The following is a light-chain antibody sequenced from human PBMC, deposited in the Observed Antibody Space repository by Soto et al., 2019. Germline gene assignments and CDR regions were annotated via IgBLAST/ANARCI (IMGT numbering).Light chain of an antibody. CDR1: QTISSW. CDR2: KAS. J-gene: IGKJ4*01. CDR3: QQSYSTPLT. V-gene: IGKV1-5*03. Sequence: DIQMTQSPSTLSASVGDSVTITCRASQTISSWLAWYQQKPGKAPKLLIYKASTLKSGVPSRFSGSGSGTEFTLTISSLQPDDFATYYCQQSYSTPLTFGGGTKVDIK.